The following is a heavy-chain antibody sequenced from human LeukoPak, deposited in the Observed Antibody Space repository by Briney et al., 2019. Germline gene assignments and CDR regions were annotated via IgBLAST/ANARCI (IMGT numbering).Heavy chain of an antibody. J-gene: IGHJ6*03. D-gene: IGHD5-12*01. CDR3: ARGRGYDQVFYYYYMDV. Sequence: PSETLSLTCTVSGGSISSGGYYWGWIRQHPGKGLEWIGYIYYSGSTYYNPSLKSRVTISVDTSKNQFSLKLSSVTAADTAVYYCARGRGYDQVFYYYYMDVWGKGTTVTVSS. CDR2: IYYSGST. CDR1: GGSISSGGYY. V-gene: IGHV4-31*03.